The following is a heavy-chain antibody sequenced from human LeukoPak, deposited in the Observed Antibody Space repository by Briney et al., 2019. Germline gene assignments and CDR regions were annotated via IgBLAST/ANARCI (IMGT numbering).Heavy chain of an antibody. CDR2: INTYGTST. Sequence: GGSLRLSCAASGFTFSSYWMHWVRHVPGKGLIWVGRINTYGTSTTYGDSVEGRFTISRDNAKNTLYLEMNSLRDDDTAVYYCARGSTTVTTKDWFDPWGQGAPVTASS. CDR1: GFTFSSYW. V-gene: IGHV3-74*03. J-gene: IGHJ5*02. CDR3: ARGSTTVTTKDWFDP. D-gene: IGHD4-17*01.